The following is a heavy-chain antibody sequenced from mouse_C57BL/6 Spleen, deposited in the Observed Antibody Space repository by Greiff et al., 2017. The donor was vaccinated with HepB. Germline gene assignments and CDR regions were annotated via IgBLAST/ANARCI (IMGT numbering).Heavy chain of an antibody. CDR2: IYPGSGST. V-gene: IGHV1-55*01. D-gene: IGHD2-5*01. Sequence: QVQLQQPGAELVKPGASVKMSCKASGYTFTSYWITWVKQRPGQGLEWIGDIYPGSGSTNYNEKFKSKATLTVDTSSSTAYMQLSSLTSEDSAVYDCARGSNYVRGAMDYWGQGTSVTVSS. J-gene: IGHJ4*01. CDR1: GYTFTSYW. CDR3: ARGSNYVRGAMDY.